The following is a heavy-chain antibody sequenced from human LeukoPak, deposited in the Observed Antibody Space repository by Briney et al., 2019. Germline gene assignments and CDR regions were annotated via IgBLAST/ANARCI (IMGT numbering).Heavy chain of an antibody. CDR1: GYTFTSYA. D-gene: IGHD4-23*01. CDR2: INTNTGNP. V-gene: IGHV7-4-1*02. CDR3: ARVTTVVNLDY. Sequence: GASVKVSCKASGYTFTSYAMNWVRQAPGQGPEWMGWINTNTGNPTYAQGFTGRFVFSVDTSVSTAYLQISSLKAEDTAVYYCARVTTVVNLDYWGQGTLVTVSS. J-gene: IGHJ4*02.